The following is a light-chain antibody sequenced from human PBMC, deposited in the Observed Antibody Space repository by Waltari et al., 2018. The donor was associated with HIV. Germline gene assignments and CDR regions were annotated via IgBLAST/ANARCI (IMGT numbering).Light chain of an antibody. CDR3: MQALQTLWT. J-gene: IGKJ1*01. Sequence: DIVMTQSQLSLPVPPGEPASISCRSSQSLLHSNGYNYLNWYLQKPGQSPQLLIYLGSNRASGVPDRFSGSGSGTDFTLKISRVEAEDVGVYYCMQALQTLWTFGQGTKVEIK. CDR2: LGS. CDR1: QSLLHSNGYNY. V-gene: IGKV2-28*01.